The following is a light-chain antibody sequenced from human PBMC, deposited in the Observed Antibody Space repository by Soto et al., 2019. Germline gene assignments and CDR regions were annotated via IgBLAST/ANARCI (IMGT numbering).Light chain of an antibody. V-gene: IGLV2-8*01. CDR1: SSDVGGYNY. CDR2: EVF. Sequence: QSALTQPPSASGSPGQSVTISCTGTSSDVGGYNYVSWYQQHPGKAPKLLISEVFRRPSGVPDRFSGSKSGNTASLTVSGLQAEDEADYYCSSYAGDNNLLFGGGTQLTVL. CDR3: SSYAGDNNLL. J-gene: IGLJ2*01.